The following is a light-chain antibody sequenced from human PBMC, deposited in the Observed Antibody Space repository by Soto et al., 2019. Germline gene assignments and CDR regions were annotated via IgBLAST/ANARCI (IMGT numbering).Light chain of an antibody. CDR1: QGIANW. V-gene: IGKV1-12*01. Sequence: DIQMTQSPSSVSASVGDRLTITCRASQGIANWLAWYQQKPGKAPKLLIYAASSLQSGVPSRFSGGGSRTDFALAISSLPPEDCATYYCQQSYTFPYTFGRGTKLELK. CDR3: QQSYTFPYT. CDR2: AAS. J-gene: IGKJ2*01.